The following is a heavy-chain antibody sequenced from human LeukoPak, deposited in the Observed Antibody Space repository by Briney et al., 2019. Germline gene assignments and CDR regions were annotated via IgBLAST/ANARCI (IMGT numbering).Heavy chain of an antibody. J-gene: IGHJ4*02. D-gene: IGHD3-22*01. Sequence: ASVTVSCTPSGYTFTGYYLHWVRQAPGQGLEWMGWINPNSGDTNYAQKFQGRVTMTRDTSISTAYMELSSLKSDDTAVYYCARKLDSRGYRYWGQGTLVTVSS. CDR1: GYTFTGYY. CDR3: ARKLDSRGYRY. CDR2: INPNSGDT. V-gene: IGHV1-2*02.